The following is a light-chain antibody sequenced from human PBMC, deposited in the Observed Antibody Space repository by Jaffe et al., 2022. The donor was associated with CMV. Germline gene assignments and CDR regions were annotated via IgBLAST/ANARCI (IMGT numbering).Light chain of an antibody. V-gene: IGLV3-19*01. CDR1: SLRDYY. Sequence: SSELTQDPAVSVALGQTVRITCQGDSLRDYYASWYYQKPGQAPVLVIYGKNNRPSGIPDRFSGSSSGNTASLTITGAQAEDEADYYCNSRDSSGNYPAGTVFGGGTKLTVL. J-gene: IGLJ2*01. CDR2: GKN. CDR3: NSRDSSGNYPAGTV.